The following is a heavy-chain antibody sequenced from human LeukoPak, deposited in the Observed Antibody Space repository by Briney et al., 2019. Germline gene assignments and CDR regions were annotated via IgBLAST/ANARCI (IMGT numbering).Heavy chain of an antibody. D-gene: IGHD2-15*01. CDR2: IYHSGST. V-gene: IGHV4-38-2*01. CDR1: GYSISSGYY. CDR3: ARHGCSGGSCYSRNGIYYYYYMDV. J-gene: IGHJ6*03. Sequence: SETPSLTCAVSGYSISSGYYWGWIRQPPGKGLEWIGSIYHSGSTYYNPSLKSRVTISVDTSKNQSSLKLSSVTAADTAVYYCARHGCSGGSCYSRNGIYYYYYMDVWGKGTTVTVSS.